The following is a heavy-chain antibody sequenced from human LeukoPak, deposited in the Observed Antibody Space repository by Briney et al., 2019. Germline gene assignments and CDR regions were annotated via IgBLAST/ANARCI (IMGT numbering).Heavy chain of an antibody. CDR3: AREPYVDIVATSLDDY. J-gene: IGHJ4*02. CDR1: GYTFTNYY. CDR2: IDPTGGTT. D-gene: IGHD5-12*01. Sequence: GASVKVSCKASGYTFTNYYIHWVRQAPGQGREWMGIIDPTGGTTSSAQKFQDRLTMTRDTSTSTVYMELSSLRSDDTAVYYCAREPYVDIVATSLDDYWGQGTLVTVSS. V-gene: IGHV1-46*01.